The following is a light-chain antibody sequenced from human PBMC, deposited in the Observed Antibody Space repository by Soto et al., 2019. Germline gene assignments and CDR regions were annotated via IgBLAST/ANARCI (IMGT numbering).Light chain of an antibody. CDR1: SSNIGAGYD. V-gene: IGLV1-40*01. J-gene: IGLJ1*01. CDR2: RNS. Sequence: PSVSGAPGQRVTISCTGSSSNIGAGYDVHWYQQLPGTAPKLLIYRNSNRPSGVPDRFSGSKSGTSASLAITGLQAEDEADYYCQSCDSSLSGSGVFGTGTKVTVL. CDR3: QSCDSSLSGSGV.